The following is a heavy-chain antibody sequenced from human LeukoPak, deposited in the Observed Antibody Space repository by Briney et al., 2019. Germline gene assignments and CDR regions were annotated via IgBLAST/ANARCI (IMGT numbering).Heavy chain of an antibody. V-gene: IGHV4-59*01. CDR1: GVSMSGYY. D-gene: IGHD3-16*01. J-gene: IGHJ3*02. CDR3: TRWGALNGFDI. Sequence: SETLSLTCNVSGVSMSGYYWSWIRQSPGKGLEWIAYMSYSGTKNSNPSLKSRVTMSVDTSKSQFSLRLTSVTAADTAIYYFTRWGALNGFDIWGQGTVVTVSS. CDR2: MSYSGTK.